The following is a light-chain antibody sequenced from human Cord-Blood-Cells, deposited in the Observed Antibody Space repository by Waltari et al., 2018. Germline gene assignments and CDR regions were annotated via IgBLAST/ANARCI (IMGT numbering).Light chain of an antibody. CDR2: DAS. Sequence: DIQMTQSPSSLSASVRASVTLTCQASQDISTYLNWYQQKPGKAPKLLIYDASNLETGVPSRFSGSGSGTDFTFTISSLQPEDIATYYCQQYDNLPLTFGGGTKVEIK. V-gene: IGKV1-33*01. J-gene: IGKJ4*01. CDR1: QDISTY. CDR3: QQYDNLPLT.